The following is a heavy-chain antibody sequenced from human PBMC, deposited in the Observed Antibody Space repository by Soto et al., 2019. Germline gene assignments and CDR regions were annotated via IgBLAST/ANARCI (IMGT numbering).Heavy chain of an antibody. D-gene: IGHD4-4*01. CDR3: AKDRWAAGKQSTHSHLSYY. CDR2: ISGSGGST. J-gene: IGHJ4*02. CDR1: GFTFSSYA. V-gene: IGHV3-23*01. Sequence: GGSLRLSCAASGFTFSSYAMSWVLQAPGKGLEWVSAISGSGGSTYYADSVKGRFTISRDNSKNTLYLQMNSLRAEDTAVYYCAKDRWAAGKQSTHSHLSYYCGQGTLVTVSS.